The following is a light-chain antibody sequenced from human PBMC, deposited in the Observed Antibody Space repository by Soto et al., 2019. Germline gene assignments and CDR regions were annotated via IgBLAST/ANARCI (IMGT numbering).Light chain of an antibody. CDR1: QNVNNN. V-gene: IGKV3-15*01. J-gene: IGKJ4*01. Sequence: EIVMTQSPASLSVSPGERATPSRRASQNVNNNLAWYQQKPGQAPRLLIHGASTRASGIPGTFSGSGSGTEFTLTISSLQSEDFAVYYCQQYLSWPLTFGGGTKV. CDR2: GAS. CDR3: QQYLSWPLT.